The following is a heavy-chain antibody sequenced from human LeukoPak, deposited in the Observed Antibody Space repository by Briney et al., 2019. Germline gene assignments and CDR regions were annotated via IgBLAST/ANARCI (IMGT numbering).Heavy chain of an antibody. CDR3: ANLNCGGDCAAFDY. J-gene: IGHJ4*02. CDR2: IWYDGSNK. D-gene: IGHD2-21*02. V-gene: IGHV3-30*02. Sequence: PGGSLKLSCAASGFTFSSYGMHWVRQAPGRGLEWVAVIWYDGSNKYYADSVKGRFTISRDNSKNTLYLQMNSLRAEDTAVYYCANLNCGGDCAAFDYWGQGTLVTVSS. CDR1: GFTFSSYG.